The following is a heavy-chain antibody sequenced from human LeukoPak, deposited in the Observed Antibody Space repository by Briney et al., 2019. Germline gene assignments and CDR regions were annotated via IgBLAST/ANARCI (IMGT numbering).Heavy chain of an antibody. D-gene: IGHD6-13*01. V-gene: IGHV3-30*03. CDR3: AGAKSSSWTAFDY. CDR2: ISYDGSNK. J-gene: IGHJ4*02. CDR1: GFTFSSYG. Sequence: PGGSLRLSCAASGFTFSSYGMHWVRQAPGKGLEWVAVISYDGSNKYYADSVKGRFTISRDNSKNTLYLQMNSLRAEDTAVYYCAGAKSSSWTAFDYWGQGTLVTVSS.